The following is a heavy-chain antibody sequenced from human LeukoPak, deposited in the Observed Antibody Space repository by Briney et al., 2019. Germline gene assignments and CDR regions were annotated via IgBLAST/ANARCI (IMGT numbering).Heavy chain of an antibody. Sequence: ASVKVSCKASGYTFTSYGISWVRQAPGQGLEWMGWISAYNGNTKYAQKLQGRVTMTTGTSTSTAYMELRSLRSDDTAVYYCARDRYDFWSGYNFDYWGQGTLVTVSS. V-gene: IGHV1-18*01. J-gene: IGHJ4*02. CDR2: ISAYNGNT. D-gene: IGHD3-3*01. CDR3: ARDRYDFWSGYNFDY. CDR1: GYTFTSYG.